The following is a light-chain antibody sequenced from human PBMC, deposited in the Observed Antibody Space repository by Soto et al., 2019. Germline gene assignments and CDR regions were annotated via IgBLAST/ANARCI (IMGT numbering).Light chain of an antibody. CDR1: QSVGRN. V-gene: IGKV3D-15*01. CDR2: EAS. CDR3: QQYNNWPPF. Sequence: EVVMTQSPATVPVSLGGRVTLSCRASQSVGRNLAWYQQKPGQPPRLLIYEASSRDTGVPTRFSGSGSGTEFTLTITSLQSEDFAVYYCQQYNNWPPFFGPGTKVDIK. J-gene: IGKJ3*01.